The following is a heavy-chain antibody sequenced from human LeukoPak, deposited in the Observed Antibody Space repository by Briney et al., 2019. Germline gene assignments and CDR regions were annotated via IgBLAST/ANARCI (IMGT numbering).Heavy chain of an antibody. CDR1: GFTFSSYW. J-gene: IGHJ6*03. Sequence: GGSLRLSCAASGFTFSSYWMHWVRQAPGKGLVWVSRISSDGSSTSYADSVKGRFTISRDNAKNTLYLQMNSLRAEDTAVYYCARDHQDVLRYFDWLSNYYYYYMDVWGKGTTVTVSS. CDR2: ISSDGSST. D-gene: IGHD3-9*01. CDR3: ARDHQDVLRYFDWLSNYYYYYMDV. V-gene: IGHV3-74*01.